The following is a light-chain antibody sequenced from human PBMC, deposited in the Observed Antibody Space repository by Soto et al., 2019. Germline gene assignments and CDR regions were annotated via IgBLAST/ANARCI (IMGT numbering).Light chain of an antibody. CDR3: QQSDSTPYT. J-gene: IGKJ2*01. Sequence: DIQMTKSPSSLSASVGDRVTITCRASQSISSYLNWYQQKPGKAPKLLIYAASSLQSGVPSRFSGSGSGTDFTLTISSLQPEDFATYYCQQSDSTPYTFGQGTKLELK. V-gene: IGKV1-39*01. CDR2: AAS. CDR1: QSISSY.